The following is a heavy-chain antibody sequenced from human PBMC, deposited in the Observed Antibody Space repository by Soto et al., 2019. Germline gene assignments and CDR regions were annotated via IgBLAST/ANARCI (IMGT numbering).Heavy chain of an antibody. J-gene: IGHJ4*02. V-gene: IGHV4-59*01. CDR3: ARYYYDSSGYYYFDY. CDR1: GGSISSYY. CDR2: IYYSGST. Sequence: SETLSLTCTVSGGSISSYYWSWIRQPPGKGLEWIGYIYYSGSTNYNPSLKSRVTISVDTSKNQFSLKLSSVTAADTVVYYCARYYYDSSGYYYFDYWGQGTLVTVSS. D-gene: IGHD3-22*01.